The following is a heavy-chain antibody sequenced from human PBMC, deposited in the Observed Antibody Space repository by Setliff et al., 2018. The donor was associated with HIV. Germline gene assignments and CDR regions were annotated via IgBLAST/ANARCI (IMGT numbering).Heavy chain of an antibody. CDR1: GFTFSSHS. D-gene: IGHD6-13*01. CDR3: ARDVSYSSSWSNYYYYGMDV. J-gene: IGHJ6*02. CDR2: ISSRSSYI. V-gene: IGHV3-21*01. Sequence: GGSLRLSCAASGFTFSSHSMNWVRQAPGKGLEWVSSISSRSSYIYYADSVKGRFTISRDNAKNSLYLQMNSLRAEDTAVYYCARDVSYSSSWSNYYYYGMDVWGQGTTVTVSS.